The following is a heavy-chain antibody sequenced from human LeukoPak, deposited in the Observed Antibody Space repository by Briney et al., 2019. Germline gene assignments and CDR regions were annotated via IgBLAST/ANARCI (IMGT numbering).Heavy chain of an antibody. CDR1: GGSISSSSYY. J-gene: IGHJ4*02. V-gene: IGHV4-39*07. D-gene: IGHD3-16*01. CDR3: ARDGGLGLQR. Sequence: SETLSLTCTVSGGSISSSSYYWGWIRQPPGKGLEWIGSIYYSGSTYYNPSLKSRVTISVDTSKNQFSLKLSSVTAADTAVYYCARDGGLGLQRWGQGTLVTVSS. CDR2: IYYSGST.